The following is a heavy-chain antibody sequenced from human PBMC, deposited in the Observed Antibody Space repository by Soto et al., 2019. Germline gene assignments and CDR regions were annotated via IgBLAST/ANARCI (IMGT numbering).Heavy chain of an antibody. J-gene: IGHJ4*02. CDR3: PTAPVNSYGSPFDH. V-gene: IGHV3-23*01. CDR1: GFKCSSSA. Sequence: PGGPLRLSYAAFGFKCSSSAMSRVRQAPGKGLEWVSTTSGSGISTYYADSVKGRFTISRDNSRNAVYLQMSSLRAEDSAVYHCPTAPVNSYGSPFDHWGPGVLVTVSS. D-gene: IGHD5-18*01. CDR2: TSGSGIST.